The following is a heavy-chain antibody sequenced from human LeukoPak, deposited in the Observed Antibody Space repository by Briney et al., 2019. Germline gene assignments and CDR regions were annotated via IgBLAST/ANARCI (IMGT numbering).Heavy chain of an antibody. CDR1: GLTFRTTW. J-gene: IGHJ4*02. D-gene: IGHD1-7*01. CDR3: ATARNFRFEY. CDR2: MNGEGTTI. Sequence: GGSLRLSCATAGLTFRTTWMHWVRQAPGKGLMWVSRMNGEGTTIDYADSVKGRFTVSRDYAKNTLFLQMNNLRTEDTALYFCATARNFRFEYWGQGSLVIVSA. V-gene: IGHV3-74*01.